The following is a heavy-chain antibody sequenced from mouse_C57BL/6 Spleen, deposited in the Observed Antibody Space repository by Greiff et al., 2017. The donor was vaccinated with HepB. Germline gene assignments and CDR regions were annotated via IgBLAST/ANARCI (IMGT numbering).Heavy chain of an antibody. Sequence: VQLVESGPGLVAPSQSLSITCTVSGFSLTSYGVDWVRQSPGKGLEWLGVIWGVGSTNYNSALKSRLSISKDNSKSQVFLKMNSLQTDDTPMYYCASGGGLGLFAYWGQGTLVTVSA. V-gene: IGHV2-6*01. D-gene: IGHD3-1*01. CDR3: ASGGGLGLFAY. CDR2: IWGVGST. CDR1: GFSLTSYG. J-gene: IGHJ3*01.